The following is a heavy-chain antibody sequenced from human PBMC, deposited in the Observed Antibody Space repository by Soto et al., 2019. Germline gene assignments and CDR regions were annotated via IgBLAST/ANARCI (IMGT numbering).Heavy chain of an antibody. Sequence: QVQLQESGPGLVKPSETLSLTCTVSGGSISSYYWSWIRQPAGKGLVWIGRIYTSGSTNYNPSLKSRVTMSEDTSKNQSSRKLSFVTAADTAVYYCSRAYSDDFWRGLGVGMDFWGQGTIVTVSS. D-gene: IGHD3-3*01. CDR1: GGSISSYY. V-gene: IGHV4-4*07. J-gene: IGHJ6*02. CDR3: SRAYSDDFWRGLGVGMDF. CDR2: IYTSGST.